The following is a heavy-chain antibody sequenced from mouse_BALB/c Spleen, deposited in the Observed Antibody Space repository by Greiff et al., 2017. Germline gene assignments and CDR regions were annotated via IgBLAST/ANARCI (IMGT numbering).Heavy chain of an antibody. CDR2: ISYDGSN. CDR1: GYSITSGYY. V-gene: IGHV3-6*02. J-gene: IGHJ2*01. Sequence: EVQLVESGPGLVKPSQSLSLTCSVTGYSITSGYYWNWIRQFPGNKLEWMGYISYDGSNNYNPSLKNRISITRDTSKNQFFLKLNSVTTEDTATYYCARRGYYGYVDYWGQGTTLTVSS. CDR3: ARRGYYGYVDY. D-gene: IGHD1-1*01.